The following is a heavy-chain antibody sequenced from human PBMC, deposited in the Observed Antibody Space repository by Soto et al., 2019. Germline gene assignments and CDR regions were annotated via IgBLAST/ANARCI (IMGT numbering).Heavy chain of an antibody. CDR3: ARKVGATSDYYYGMDV. Sequence: PGESLKISCKGSGGTFSSYAISWVRQAPGQGLEWMGGIIPIFGTANYAQKFQGRVTITADESTSTAYMELSSLRSEDTAVYYCARKVGATSDYYYGMDVWGQGTTVTVSS. CDR1: GGTFSSYA. V-gene: IGHV1-69*01. D-gene: IGHD1-26*01. J-gene: IGHJ6*02. CDR2: IIPIFGTA.